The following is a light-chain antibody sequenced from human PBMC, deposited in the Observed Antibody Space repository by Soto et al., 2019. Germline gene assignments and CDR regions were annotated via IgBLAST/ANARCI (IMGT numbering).Light chain of an antibody. J-gene: IGKJ4*01. CDR1: QSVSSN. Sequence: EIVMTQSPATLSVSPGERATLSCRASQSVSSNLAWYQQKPGQAPRLVIYGASTRATGIPTRFSGSGSGTEFTLTISSLQSEDFAVYYCQQYNNWPLTVGGGTKVEIK. CDR2: GAS. V-gene: IGKV3D-15*01. CDR3: QQYNNWPLT.